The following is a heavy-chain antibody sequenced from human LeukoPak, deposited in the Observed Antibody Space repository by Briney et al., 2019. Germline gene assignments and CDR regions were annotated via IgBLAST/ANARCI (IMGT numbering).Heavy chain of an antibody. CDR2: ISAYNGNT. CDR1: GYTFTSYG. J-gene: IGHJ4*02. CDR3: ARDFHYDSSGYYYFDY. D-gene: IGHD3-22*01. Sequence: ASVNVSCTASGYTFTSYGISWVRQAPGQGLKWMGWISAYNGNTNYAQKLQGRVTMTTDTSTSTAYMELRSLRSDDTAVYYCARDFHYDSSGYYYFDYWGQGTLVTVSS. V-gene: IGHV1-18*01.